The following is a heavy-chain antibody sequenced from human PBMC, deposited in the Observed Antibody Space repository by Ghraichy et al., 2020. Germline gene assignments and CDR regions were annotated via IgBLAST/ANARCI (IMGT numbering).Heavy chain of an antibody. D-gene: IGHD3-10*01. Sequence: SVKVSCKTSGGTFSSYAISWVRQAPGQGLEWMGGIVPIFGTSNYAQNFQGRVTITADESPSTAYMELSSLRSEDTAVYYCARGGVYGSGSYDYWGQGTLVTVSS. J-gene: IGHJ4*02. CDR2: IVPIFGTS. CDR3: ARGGVYGSGSYDY. CDR1: GGTFSSYA. V-gene: IGHV1-69*13.